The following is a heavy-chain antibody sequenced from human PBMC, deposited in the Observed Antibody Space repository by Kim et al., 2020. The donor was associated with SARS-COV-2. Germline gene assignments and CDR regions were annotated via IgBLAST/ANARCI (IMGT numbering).Heavy chain of an antibody. CDR2: IYYSGST. V-gene: IGHV4-31*03. CDR1: GGSISSGGYY. J-gene: IGHJ2*01. Sequence: SETLSLTCTVSGGSISSGGYYWSWIRQHPGKGLEWIGYIYYSGSTYYNPSLKSRVTISVDTSKNQFSLKLSSVTAADTAVYYCASDSSGRDWYFDLWGRGTLVTVSS. D-gene: IGHD3-22*01. CDR3: ASDSSGRDWYFDL.